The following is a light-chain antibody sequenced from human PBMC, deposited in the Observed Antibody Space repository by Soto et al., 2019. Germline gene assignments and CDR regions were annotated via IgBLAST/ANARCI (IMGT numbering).Light chain of an antibody. J-gene: IGKJ1*01. CDR3: QQYDNFPRT. V-gene: IGKV3-20*01. CDR1: QSISSNY. Sequence: EIVLTQSPGTLSLSPGERATLSCRASQSISSNYLAWHQQKPGQAPRLLIYGASNRATGVTDKFSGSGSGTDFTLTIDRLEPEDFAVYCCQQYDNFPRTFGPGTKVEFK. CDR2: GAS.